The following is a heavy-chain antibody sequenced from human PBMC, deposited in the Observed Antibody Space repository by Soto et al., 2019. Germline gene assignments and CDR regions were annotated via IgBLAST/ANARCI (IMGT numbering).Heavy chain of an antibody. D-gene: IGHD3-22*01. CDR1: GYSFTSYW. CDR2: IYPGDAET. J-gene: IGHJ4*02. Sequence: GESLKISCKGSGYSFTSYWIGWVRQMPGEGLEWMGIIYPGDAETRYSPSFQGQVTIPADKSISTAYLQRSSLKASDTAMYYYARSFTYYYDSSGYSHLDDFDYWGQGTLGTVSS. V-gene: IGHV5-51*01. CDR3: ARSFTYYYDSSGYSHLDDFDY.